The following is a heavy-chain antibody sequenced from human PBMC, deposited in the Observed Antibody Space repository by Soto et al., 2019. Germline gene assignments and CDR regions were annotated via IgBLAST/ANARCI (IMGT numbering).Heavy chain of an antibody. CDR3: TIGSWSGEVFDI. Sequence: QVQLVQSGAEVKKPGSSVKVSCKDSGGTFSTYSMFWVRQAPGQGLEWMGRIIPMLGIRNYAQRFQDRVTITADKSTATAHMGLSRLRSEDTPLYYCTIGSWSGEVFDIWGQGPMVTVSS. CDR2: IIPMLGIR. J-gene: IGHJ3*02. CDR1: GGTFSTYS. D-gene: IGHD2-21*01. V-gene: IGHV1-69*02.